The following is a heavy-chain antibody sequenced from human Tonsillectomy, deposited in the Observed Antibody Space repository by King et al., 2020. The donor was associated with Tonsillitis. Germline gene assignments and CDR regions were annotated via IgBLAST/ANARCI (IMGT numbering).Heavy chain of an antibody. CDR2: IDWDDDK. CDR3: ARNAGTLGATGQGPFDS. Sequence: TLKESGPALVKPTQTLTLTCTFSGFSLSTNGMRVSWIRQPPGKALEWLARIDWDDDKFYSTILKTRLTISQDTSKNQVVLTMTNVDPVDTATNYCARNAGTLGATGQGPFDSWGQGTMVTVSS. CDR1: GFSLSTNGMR. J-gene: IGHJ3*02. V-gene: IGHV2-70*04. D-gene: IGHD1-26*01.